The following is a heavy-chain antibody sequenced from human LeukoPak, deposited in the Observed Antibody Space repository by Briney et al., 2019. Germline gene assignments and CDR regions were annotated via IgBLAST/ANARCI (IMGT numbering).Heavy chain of an antibody. CDR3: ARDRIAVAGMGAFQH. CDR1: RFTFSTYA. V-gene: IGHV3-30-3*01. J-gene: IGHJ1*01. CDR2: ISNDGTNE. Sequence: GGSLRLSCAASRFTFSTYAMRWVRQAPGKGLEWVAGISNDGTNEDHADSVKGRFTISRDNSKNTLYLQMNSLRAEDTAIYYCARDRIAVAGMGAFQHWGQGTLVTVSS. D-gene: IGHD6-19*01.